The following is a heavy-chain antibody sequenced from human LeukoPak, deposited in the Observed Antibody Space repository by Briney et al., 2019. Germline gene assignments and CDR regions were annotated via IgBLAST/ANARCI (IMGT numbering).Heavy chain of an antibody. CDR3: ARERRTYYYDSSGYSTDY. D-gene: IGHD3-22*01. CDR1: GFSFRTYS. V-gene: IGHV3-21*01. CDR2: ISSSSSYI. Sequence: GGSLRLSCAASGFSFRTYSMNWVRQAPGKGLEWVSSISSSSSYIYYADSVKGRFTISRDNAKNSLYLQMNSLRAEDTAVYYCARERRTYYYDSSGYSTDYWGQGTLVTVSS. J-gene: IGHJ4*02.